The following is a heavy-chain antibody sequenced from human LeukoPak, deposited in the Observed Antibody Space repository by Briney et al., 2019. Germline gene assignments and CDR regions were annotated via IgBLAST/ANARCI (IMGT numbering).Heavy chain of an antibody. Sequence: GESLKISCKGSGYSFTNYWIGWVRQAPGKGLEWVSVIYSGGSTYYADSVKGRFTISRDNSKNTLYLQMNSLRAEDTAVYYCASTTHYWYFDLWGRGTLVTVSS. CDR3: ASTTHYWYFDL. CDR2: IYSGGST. V-gene: IGHV3-53*01. J-gene: IGHJ2*01. D-gene: IGHD2/OR15-2a*01. CDR1: GYSFTNYW.